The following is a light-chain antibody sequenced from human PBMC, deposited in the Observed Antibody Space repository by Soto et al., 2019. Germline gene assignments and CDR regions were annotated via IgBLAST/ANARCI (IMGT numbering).Light chain of an antibody. CDR1: QSVGSSY. Sequence: EIVFTQSPGTRSLSPGERATLSCRASQSVGSSYLAWSQQKPGQAPRLLIHGASTRATGIPARFIGSGSGTEFTLSINSLQSEDFAFYYCQEYDNWPPEGTFGQGTKVDNK. CDR2: GAS. CDR3: QEYDNWPPEGT. V-gene: IGKV3-15*01. J-gene: IGKJ1*01.